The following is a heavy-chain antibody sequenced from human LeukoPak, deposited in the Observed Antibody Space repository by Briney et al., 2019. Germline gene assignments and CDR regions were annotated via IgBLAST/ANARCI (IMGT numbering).Heavy chain of an antibody. CDR3: ARRAGAYSHPYDY. J-gene: IGHJ4*02. CDR1: RFTFSTYA. CDR2: ISGSGGST. V-gene: IGHV3-23*01. D-gene: IGHD4/OR15-4a*01. Sequence: PGGSLRLSCAASRFTFSTYAMGWVRQAPGKGLEWVSTISGSGGSTYYADSVKGRFTISRDNSKNTLYLQMNSLRAEDTAVYYCARRAGAYSHPYDYWGQGTLVTVSS.